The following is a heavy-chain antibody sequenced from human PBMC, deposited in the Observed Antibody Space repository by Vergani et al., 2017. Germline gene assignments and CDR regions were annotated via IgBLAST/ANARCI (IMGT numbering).Heavy chain of an antibody. CDR1: GLTFSSYA. V-gene: IGHV3-23*01. Sequence: EVQLLESGGGLVQPGGSLRLSCAASGLTFSSYAMSWVRQAPGKGLEWVSAISGSGGSTYYADSVKGRFTISRDNSKNTLYLQMNSLRAEDTAVYYCAKGAIAVVVPRVPYYFDYWGQGTLVTVSS. J-gene: IGHJ4*02. CDR3: AKGAIAVVVPRVPYYFDY. CDR2: ISGSGGST. D-gene: IGHD6-19*01.